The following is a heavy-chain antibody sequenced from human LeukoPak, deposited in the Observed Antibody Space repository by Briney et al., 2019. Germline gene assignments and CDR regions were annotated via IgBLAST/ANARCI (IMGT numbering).Heavy chain of an antibody. Sequence: ASVKVSCKVSGHSLTEMAMHWVRQAPGKGLEWMGGFDPEDGEATYAQKFQGRVTMTEDTSTDTAYMELSSLRSEDTAVYYCATVRQQWLEGAFDIWGQGTMVTVSS. V-gene: IGHV1-24*01. CDR3: ATVRQQWLEGAFDI. CDR2: FDPEDGEA. J-gene: IGHJ3*02. CDR1: GHSLTEMA. D-gene: IGHD6-19*01.